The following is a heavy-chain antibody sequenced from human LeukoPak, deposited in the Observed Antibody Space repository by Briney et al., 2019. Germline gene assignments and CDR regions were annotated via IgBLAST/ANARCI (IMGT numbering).Heavy chain of an antibody. CDR3: ARDPGTSGYLLPFDY. D-gene: IGHD3-22*01. CDR1: GFTFRSHW. J-gene: IGHJ4*02. CDR2: INSDGSST. Sequence: HPGGSLRLSCAASGFTFRSHWMHWVRQAPGKGLVWVSHINSDGSSTTYADSVKGRFTISRDNAKNTLYLQMNGLRAEDTAVYYCARDPGTSGYLLPFDYWGQGTLVTVSS. V-gene: IGHV3-74*01.